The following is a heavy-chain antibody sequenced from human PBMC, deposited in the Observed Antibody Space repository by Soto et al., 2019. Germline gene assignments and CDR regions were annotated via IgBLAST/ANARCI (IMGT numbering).Heavy chain of an antibody. V-gene: IGHV5-10-1*01. CDR3: ASGRVVVGHX. CDR1: GYSFTSYW. J-gene: IGHJ4*02. D-gene: IGHD2-15*01. Sequence: PGESLKISCKGSGYSFTSYWISWVRQMPGKGLEWMGMIDPSDSYTNYSPSFRGHVTISAYKAISTAYLQWSSLKASETAMYYCASGRVVVGHXWGRGTLVTISX. CDR2: IDPSDSYT.